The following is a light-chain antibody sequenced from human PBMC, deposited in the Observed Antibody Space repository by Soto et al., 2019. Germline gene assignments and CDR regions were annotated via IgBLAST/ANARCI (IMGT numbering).Light chain of an antibody. CDR1: SSDVGGDKY. Sequence: QSALTQPPSASGSPGQSVTISCTGTSSDVGGDKYVSWYQQHPGKAPKLMIFEVNKRPSGVPDRFSGSKSGNTASLTVSGLQAEDEADYYCNSYAGINNLAVFGAGTKLTVL. CDR3: NSYAGINNLAV. J-gene: IGLJ1*01. CDR2: EVN. V-gene: IGLV2-8*01.